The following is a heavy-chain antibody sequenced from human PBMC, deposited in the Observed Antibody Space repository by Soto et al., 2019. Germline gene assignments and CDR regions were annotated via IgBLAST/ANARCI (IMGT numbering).Heavy chain of an antibody. V-gene: IGHV3-21*01. CDR1: GFTFRSFT. CDR3: TRDASRDSSARGWFDP. CDR2: ISSNSAYI. J-gene: IGHJ5*02. Sequence: GWSLRISCAASGFTFRSFTMNWVRQAPGKGLEWVSTISSNSAYIYYTDALRDRFTISRDNAKNSLHLQMNSLRAEDTAVYYCTRDASRDSSARGWFDPWGPGTLVTVSS. D-gene: IGHD6-13*01.